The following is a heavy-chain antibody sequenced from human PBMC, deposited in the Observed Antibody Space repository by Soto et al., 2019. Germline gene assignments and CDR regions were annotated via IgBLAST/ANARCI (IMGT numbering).Heavy chain of an antibody. D-gene: IGHD6-19*01. V-gene: IGHV3-21*01. CDR1: GFIFTSYS. CDR3: ARDRSADRFVQYFQH. Sequence: GGSLRLSCATSGFIFTSYSMVWVRLAPGKGLEWVASISSGSDSIFYSDSVKGRFTVSRDNAKNSVFLHMNNLRADDTAVYFCARDRSADRFVQYFQHWGQGTQVTVTS. CDR2: ISSGSDSI. J-gene: IGHJ1*01.